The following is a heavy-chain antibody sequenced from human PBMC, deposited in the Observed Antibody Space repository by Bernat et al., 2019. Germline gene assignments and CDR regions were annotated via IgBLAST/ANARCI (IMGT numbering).Heavy chain of an antibody. V-gene: IGHV3-33*01. CDR3: TREAGRIRIGQFDC. J-gene: IGHJ4*02. D-gene: IGHD2-15*01. CDR1: GFTFSSYG. CDR2: IQNDGSTK. Sequence: QVQLVESGGGVVQPGRSLRLSCAASGFTFSSYGMHWVRQAPGKGLEWVAFIQNDGSTKYYPGPVKGRFTGSRDNSKNTVYLQMNSLGVEDTAVYYCTREAGRIRIGQFDCWGQGTLVTVSS.